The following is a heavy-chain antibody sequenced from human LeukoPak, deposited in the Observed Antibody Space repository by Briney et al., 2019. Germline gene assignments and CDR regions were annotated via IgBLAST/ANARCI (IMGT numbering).Heavy chain of an antibody. J-gene: IGHJ4*02. CDR3: AKGPNYFDS. CDR1: GFSFSNYL. CDR2: INSDGSAT. V-gene: IGHV3-74*01. Sequence: GGSLRLSCAASGFSFSNYLMHWVRHAPGKGLVWVTRINSDGSATYYADSVHGRFTISRDTAKNTLYLQMNSLRAEDTAMYFCAKGPNYFDSWGQGTLVTVSS.